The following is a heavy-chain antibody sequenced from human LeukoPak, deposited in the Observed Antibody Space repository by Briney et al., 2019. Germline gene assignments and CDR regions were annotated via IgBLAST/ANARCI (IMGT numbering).Heavy chain of an antibody. CDR2: ISYDGSNK. CDR1: GFTFSTYG. V-gene: IGHV3-30*03. J-gene: IGHJ6*03. CDR3: ARGGSHPSADMVRGVIVPYYYYYYMDV. D-gene: IGHD3-10*01. Sequence: GGSLRLSCAASGFTFSTYGMHWVRQAPGKGLEWVAVISYDGSNKYYADSVKGRFTISRDNSKSTLYLQMNSLRAEDTAVYYCARGGSHPSADMVRGVIVPYYYYYYMDVWGKGTTVTVSS.